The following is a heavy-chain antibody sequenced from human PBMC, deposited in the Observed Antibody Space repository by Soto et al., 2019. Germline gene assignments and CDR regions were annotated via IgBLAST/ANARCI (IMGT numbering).Heavy chain of an antibody. CDR2: IWYDGSDK. V-gene: IGHV3-33*01. J-gene: IGHJ6*02. D-gene: IGHD3-10*01. Sequence: QVQLVESGGGVVQPGRSLRLSCAASGFTFSNYGMHWVRQAPGKGLEWVAVIWYDGSDKFYADSVKGRFTISRDNSKNTLYLQMNSLRAEDTAVYYCARALHYRGSGSYSGYYGLDVWGQGTTVTVSS. CDR1: GFTFSNYG. CDR3: ARALHYRGSGSYSGYYGLDV.